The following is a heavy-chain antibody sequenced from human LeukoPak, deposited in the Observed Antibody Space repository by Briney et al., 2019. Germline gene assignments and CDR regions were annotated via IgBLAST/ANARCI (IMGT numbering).Heavy chain of an antibody. CDR1: GYTFTGYY. J-gene: IGHJ4*02. Sequence: ASVKVSCKASGYTFTGYYMHWVRQAPGQGLEWMGWINPNSGGTNYAQKFQGRVTMTRDTSISTAYMELSRLRSDDTAVYYCARVDSDWDRVDYWGQGTLVTVSS. D-gene: IGHD3-9*01. CDR2: INPNSGGT. CDR3: ARVDSDWDRVDY. V-gene: IGHV1-2*02.